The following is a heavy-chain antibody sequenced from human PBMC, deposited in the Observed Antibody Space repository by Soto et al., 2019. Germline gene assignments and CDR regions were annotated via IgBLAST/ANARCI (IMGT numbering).Heavy chain of an antibody. V-gene: IGHV4-31*03. CDR2: IYYSGNT. CDR1: GGSIRSGGYY. CDR3: ARDRLMATAGTARHYFGLDV. D-gene: IGHD5-18*01. J-gene: IGHJ6*02. Sequence: PSETLSLTCTVSGGSIRSGGYYWSWVRQNPRRGLEWIGHIYYSGNTYYNPSLKSRLTISVDTSKNQFSLNLSSVTAADTAVYYCARDRLMATAGTARHYFGLDVWGQGTTVTVS.